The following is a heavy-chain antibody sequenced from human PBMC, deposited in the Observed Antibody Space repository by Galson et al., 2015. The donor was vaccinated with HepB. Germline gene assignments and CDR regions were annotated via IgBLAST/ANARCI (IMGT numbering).Heavy chain of an antibody. Sequence: SLRLSCAASGFSFSNYWMNWVRQAPGKGLEWVANIKQDGSETYYVDSVRGRFTISRDNAKNSLYLQMSSLRAEDTAVYYCARDVAGYSDYDFSDYWGQGTLVTVSS. CDR2: IKQDGSET. V-gene: IGHV3-7*03. D-gene: IGHD5-12*01. CDR1: GFSFSNYW. J-gene: IGHJ4*02. CDR3: ARDVAGYSDYDFSDY.